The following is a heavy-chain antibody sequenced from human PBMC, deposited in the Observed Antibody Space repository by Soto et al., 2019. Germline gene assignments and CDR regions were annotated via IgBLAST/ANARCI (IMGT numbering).Heavy chain of an antibody. CDR3: ARRRVVVTASRYGYFDL. CDR2: INHSGST. V-gene: IGHV4-34*01. D-gene: IGHD2-21*02. Sequence: QVQLQQWGAGLLKPSETLSLTCAVYGGSFSGYYWSWIRQPPGKWLEWIGEINHSGSTNYNPSLKSRFNISVDTSTNQFSLTLRSVTAADTSVYYCARRRVVVTASRYGYFDLWGRGTLVSVSS. CDR1: GGSFSGYY. J-gene: IGHJ2*01.